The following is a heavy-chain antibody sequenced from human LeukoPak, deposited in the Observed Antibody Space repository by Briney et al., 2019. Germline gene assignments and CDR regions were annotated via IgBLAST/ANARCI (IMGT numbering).Heavy chain of an antibody. CDR1: GFSFSTCA. CDR2: ISSSSSTI. Sequence: GGSLRLSCAASGFSFSTCAMSWVCQAPGKGLEWVSYISSSSSTIYYADSVKGRFTISRDNSKNTLYLQMNSLRAEDTAVYYCAKGRKLWSPLSNWGQGTLVTVSS. CDR3: AKGRKLWSPLSN. V-gene: IGHV3-48*01. D-gene: IGHD1-14*01. J-gene: IGHJ4*02.